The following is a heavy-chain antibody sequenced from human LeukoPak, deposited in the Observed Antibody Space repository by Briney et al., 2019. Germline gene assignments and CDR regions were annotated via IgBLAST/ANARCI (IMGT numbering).Heavy chain of an antibody. CDR3: AKGLLMVRGVIWGFDY. CDR1: GLTFSSYA. D-gene: IGHD3-10*01. J-gene: IGHJ4*02. Sequence: GGSLRLSCAASGLTFSSYAMSWVRQAPGKGLEWVSGISGSGGSTYYADSVKGRFTISRDNSKNTLYLQMNSLRAEDTAVYYCAKGLLMVRGVIWGFDYWGQGTLVTVSS. CDR2: ISGSGGST. V-gene: IGHV3-23*01.